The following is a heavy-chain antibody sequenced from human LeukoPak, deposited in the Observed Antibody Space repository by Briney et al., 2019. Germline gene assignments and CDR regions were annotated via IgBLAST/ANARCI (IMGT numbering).Heavy chain of an antibody. CDR2: IYYSGST. J-gene: IGHJ3*02. D-gene: IGHD1-26*01. Sequence: SETLSLTCTVSGGSISSSSYYWGWIRQPPGKGLEWIESIYYSGSTYYNPSLKSRVTISVDTSKNQFSLKLSSVTAADTAVYYCARIYSRNAFDIWGQGTMVTVSS. CDR3: ARIYSRNAFDI. V-gene: IGHV4-39*07. CDR1: GGSISSSSYY.